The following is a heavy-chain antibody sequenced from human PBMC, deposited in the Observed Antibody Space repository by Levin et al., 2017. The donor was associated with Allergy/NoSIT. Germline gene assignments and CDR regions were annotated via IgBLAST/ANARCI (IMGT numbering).Heavy chain of an antibody. Sequence: PGGSLRLSCAASGFTFSSYSMNWVRQAPGKGLEWVSYISSSSSTIYYADSVKGRFTISRDNAKNSLYLQMNSLRAEDTAVYYCARARRDYGGNSGVFDYWGQGTLVTVSS. J-gene: IGHJ4*02. V-gene: IGHV3-48*04. D-gene: IGHD4-23*01. CDR1: GFTFSSYS. CDR3: ARARRDYGGNSGVFDY. CDR2: ISSSSSTI.